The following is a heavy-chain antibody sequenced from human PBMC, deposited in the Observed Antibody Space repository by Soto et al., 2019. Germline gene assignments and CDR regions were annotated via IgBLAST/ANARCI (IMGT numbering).Heavy chain of an antibody. D-gene: IGHD5-12*01. CDR2: INHSGST. CDR1: GGSFSGYY. CDR3: ARGRPQRWLQYRYFDY. V-gene: IGHV4-34*01. J-gene: IGHJ4*02. Sequence: ETLSLTCAVYGGSFSGYYWSWIRQPPGKGLEWIGEINHSGSTNYNPSLKSRVPISVDTSKNQFSLKLSSVTAADTAVYYCARGRPQRWLQYRYFDYWGQGTLVTVSS.